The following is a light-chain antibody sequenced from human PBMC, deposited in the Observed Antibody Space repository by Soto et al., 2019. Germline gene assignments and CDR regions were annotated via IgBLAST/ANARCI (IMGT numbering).Light chain of an antibody. J-gene: IGKJ1*01. Sequence: EIVLTQSPCTLSLSPGESATLSCRASQSVSSSYLAWYQQKPGQAPRLLIYGASSRATGIPDRFSGSGSGTDFTLTISRLEPEDFAVYYCQQYGSSPKTFGQGTKV. CDR2: GAS. CDR1: QSVSSSY. V-gene: IGKV3-20*01. CDR3: QQYGSSPKT.